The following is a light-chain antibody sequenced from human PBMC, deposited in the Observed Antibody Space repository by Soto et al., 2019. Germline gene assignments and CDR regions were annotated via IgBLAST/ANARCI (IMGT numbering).Light chain of an antibody. V-gene: IGLV7-46*01. CDR1: TGAVTSGHY. Sequence: QAVVTQEPSLTVSPGGTVTLTCGSSTGAVTSGHYPYWFQQKPGQAPTTLIYDTNSKFSWTPARFSGSLLGGKAALTLSGAQPEDEAEYYCLLYYSGLRVFGGGTQLTVL. CDR3: LLYYSGLRV. CDR2: DTN. J-gene: IGLJ2*01.